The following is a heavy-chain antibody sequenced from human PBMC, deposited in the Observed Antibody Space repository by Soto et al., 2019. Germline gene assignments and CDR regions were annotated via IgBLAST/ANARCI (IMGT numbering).Heavy chain of an antibody. Sequence: GESLKISCAASGFTFSSYAMSWVRQAPGKGLEWVSAISGSGGSTYYADSVKGRFTISRDNSKNTLYLQMNSLRAEDTAVYYCAKDQGRGHSNFYWGQGTLVTVSS. D-gene: IGHD4-4*01. CDR1: GFTFSSYA. J-gene: IGHJ4*02. V-gene: IGHV3-23*01. CDR2: ISGSGGST. CDR3: AKDQGRGHSNFY.